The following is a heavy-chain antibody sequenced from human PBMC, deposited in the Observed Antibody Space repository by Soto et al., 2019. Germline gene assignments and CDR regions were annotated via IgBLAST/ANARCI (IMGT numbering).Heavy chain of an antibody. CDR1: GYIFTTYG. CDR3: ARDRPPGSLYGMDA. V-gene: IGHV1-18*01. J-gene: IGHJ6*02. Sequence: QIKLVQSGGEMERPGASVTVSCEASGYIFTTYGLSWVRQTPAHGLEWMGWISAVSGYTQYAQFLQGRVTMTRDTSTNTGYMELRDLTSDDTGIYYCARDRPPGSLYGMDAWGQGTAVTVSS. CDR2: ISAVSGYT.